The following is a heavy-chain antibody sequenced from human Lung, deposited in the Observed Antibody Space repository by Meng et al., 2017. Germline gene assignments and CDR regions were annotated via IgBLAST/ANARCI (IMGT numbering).Heavy chain of an antibody. CDR1: GYTFTSYA. CDR2: INAGNGNT. J-gene: IGHJ4*02. CDR3: ARGDYCGGDCYWFDY. Sequence: VHVGPAGAEVKKPGASVKVSCKASGYTFTSYAMHWVRQAPGQRLEWMGWINAGNGNTKYSQKFQGRVTITRDTSASTAYMELSSLRSEDTAVYYCARGDYCGGDCYWFDYWGQGTLVTVSS. V-gene: IGHV1-3*01. D-gene: IGHD2-21*02.